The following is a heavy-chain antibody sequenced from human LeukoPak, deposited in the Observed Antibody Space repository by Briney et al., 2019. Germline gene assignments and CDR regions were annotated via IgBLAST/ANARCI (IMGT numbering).Heavy chain of an antibody. CDR2: IDDSGVIR. Sequence: GGSLRLSCAASGFTFKTHAMSWVRQAPGKGLEWVSRIDDSGVIRSYADSVKGRFTISRDNSKMTLTLQMNSLRAEDTAVYYCAKDQQQLAYLFDYWGQGTLVTVSS. D-gene: IGHD1-1*01. V-gene: IGHV3-23*01. CDR1: GFTFKTHA. J-gene: IGHJ4*02. CDR3: AKDQQQLAYLFDY.